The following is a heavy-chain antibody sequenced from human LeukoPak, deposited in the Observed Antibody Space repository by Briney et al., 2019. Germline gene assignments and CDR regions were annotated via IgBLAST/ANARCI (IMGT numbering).Heavy chain of an antibody. CDR1: GGSCSGYY. J-gene: IGHJ4*02. D-gene: IGHD2-8*01. CDR2: INHSGST. V-gene: IGHV4-34*01. CDR3: ASGTRIVLKI. Sequence: SETLALTCAGYGGSCSGYYWSWIRQPPGKGLEWIGEINHSGSTNYNPSLKSRVTISVDTSKNQFSLKLSSVTAADTAVYYCASGTRIVLKIWGQGTLVTVSS.